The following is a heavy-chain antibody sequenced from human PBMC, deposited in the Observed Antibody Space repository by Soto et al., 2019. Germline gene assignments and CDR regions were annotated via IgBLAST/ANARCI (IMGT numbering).Heavy chain of an antibody. CDR1: GGSIANNNYF. J-gene: IGHJ4*02. CDR2: AAYSGGT. D-gene: IGHD2-15*01. V-gene: IGHV4-39*01. CDR3: AKVLVGATSHSDSDS. Sequence: QLQLQESGPGLVRPSETLSLTCTVSGGSIANNNYFWGWIRQPPGKGLEWIGSAAYSGGTYKNPSLKRRLTISVDTSKNQFSLKLTSVTVADTAVYYCAKVLVGATSHSDSDSWGQGTLVTVSS.